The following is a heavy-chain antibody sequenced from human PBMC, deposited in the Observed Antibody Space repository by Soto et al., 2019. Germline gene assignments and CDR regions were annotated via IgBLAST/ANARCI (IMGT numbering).Heavy chain of an antibody. V-gene: IGHV3-53*04. CDR1: EFSVSDNY. CDR2: IFSGGST. CDR3: KSRDY. Sequence: EVQLVESGGGLVLPGGSLRLACAASEFSVSDNYMNWVRQAPGKGLEWVAVIFSGGSTNYAASVKGRFTISRLKSENTLYLQMSSLRPEDTAVYFCKSRDYWGRGTLVTVSS. J-gene: IGHJ4*02.